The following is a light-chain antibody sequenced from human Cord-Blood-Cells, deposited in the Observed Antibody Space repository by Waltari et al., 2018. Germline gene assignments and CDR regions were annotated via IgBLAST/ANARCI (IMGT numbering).Light chain of an antibody. CDR2: GNS. J-gene: IGLJ2*01. CDR1: SSNIWGGYD. Sequence: SVLPQPPSVSGAPGPRVTIPCTGSSSNIWGGYDVHWYQQLPGTAPKLLIYGNSNRPSGVPDRFSGSKSGTSASLAITGLQAEDEADYYCQSYDSSLSGVVFGGGTKLTVL. V-gene: IGLV1-40*01. CDR3: QSYDSSLSGVV.